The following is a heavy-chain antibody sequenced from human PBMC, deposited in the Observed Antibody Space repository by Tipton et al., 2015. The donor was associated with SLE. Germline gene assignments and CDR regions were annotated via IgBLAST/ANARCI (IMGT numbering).Heavy chain of an antibody. V-gene: IGHV3-21*01. CDR2: ISSSSSYI. CDR3: ASKGRCWGGDCYSPNWVDY. CDR1: GFTFSSYS. J-gene: IGHJ4*02. Sequence: SLRLSCAASGFTFSSYSMNWVRQAPGKGLEWVSSISSSSSYIYYADSVKGRFTISRDNAKNSLYLQMNSLRAEDTAVYYCASKGRCWGGDCYSPNWVDYWGQGTLVTVSS. D-gene: IGHD2-21*01.